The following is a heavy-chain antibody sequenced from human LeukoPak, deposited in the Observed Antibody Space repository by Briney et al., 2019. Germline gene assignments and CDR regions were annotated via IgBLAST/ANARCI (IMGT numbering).Heavy chain of an antibody. V-gene: IGHV3-9*01. J-gene: IGHJ4*02. Sequence: TGGSLRLSCAASGFTFDDYAMHWVRQAPGKGLEWVSGISWNSGSIGYADSVKGRFTISRDNAKNSLYLQMNSLRAEDTALYYCAKAFPDYGGNSGFDYWGQGTLVTVSS. D-gene: IGHD4-23*01. CDR2: ISWNSGSI. CDR3: AKAFPDYGGNSGFDY. CDR1: GFTFDDYA.